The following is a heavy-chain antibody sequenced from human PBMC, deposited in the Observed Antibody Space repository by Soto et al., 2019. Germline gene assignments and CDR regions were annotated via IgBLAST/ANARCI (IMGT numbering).Heavy chain of an antibody. CDR1: GFTFSSDW. Sequence: GGSLRLSCAASGFTFSSDWMHWVRQAPGKGLVWVSRINTDGSDTSYADSVKGRFTISRDNAKNTVYLQMNSLRAEDTAVYYCARDYYRFNSGYGFSMDVWGQGTTVTVSS. V-gene: IGHV3-74*01. CDR3: ARDYYRFNSGYGFSMDV. J-gene: IGHJ6*02. CDR2: INTDGSDT. D-gene: IGHD5-12*01.